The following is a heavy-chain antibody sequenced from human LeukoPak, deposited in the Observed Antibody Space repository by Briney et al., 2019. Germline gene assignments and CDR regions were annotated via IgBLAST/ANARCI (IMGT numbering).Heavy chain of an antibody. CDR2: ISYDGSSK. J-gene: IGHJ6*02. V-gene: IGHV3-30*03. CDR1: GFTFSNFG. CDR3: SRTGNYLANGMDV. D-gene: IGHD1-14*01. Sequence: PGRSLRLSCAASGFTFSNFGMHWVRQAPGKGLEWVAVISYDGSSKYYADSVKGRFTISRDNSKNTLYLQMNSLRAEDTAVYYCSRTGNYLANGMDVWGQGTTVTVSS.